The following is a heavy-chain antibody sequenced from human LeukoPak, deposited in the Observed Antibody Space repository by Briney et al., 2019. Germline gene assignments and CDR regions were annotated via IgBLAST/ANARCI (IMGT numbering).Heavy chain of an antibody. V-gene: IGHV1-8*01. CDR2: MNPNSGNT. Sequence: GASVKVSCKASGYTFTSYDINWVRQATGQGLEWMGCMNPNSGNTGYAQKFQGRVTMTKNTSISTAYMELSSLRSEDTALYYCARAPTWSSTSYNYYYMDVWGKGTTVTISS. J-gene: IGHJ6*03. D-gene: IGHD3-3*01. CDR3: ARAPTWSSTSYNYYYMDV. CDR1: GYTFTSYD.